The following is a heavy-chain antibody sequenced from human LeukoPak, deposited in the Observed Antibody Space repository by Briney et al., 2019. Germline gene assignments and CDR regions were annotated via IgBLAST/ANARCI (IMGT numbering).Heavy chain of an antibody. J-gene: IGHJ4*02. V-gene: IGHV3-48*01. CDR3: ARGPLWFGESNNPIDY. CDR1: GFTFSTYN. D-gene: IGHD3-10*01. CDR2: ISRSGNTI. Sequence: PGGSLRLSCAASGFTFSTYNMNWLRQAPGKGLEWVSYISRSGNTIYYADSVKGRFTISRDNAKNSIYLQMNSLRAEDTALYYCARGPLWFGESNNPIDYWGQGTLVTVSS.